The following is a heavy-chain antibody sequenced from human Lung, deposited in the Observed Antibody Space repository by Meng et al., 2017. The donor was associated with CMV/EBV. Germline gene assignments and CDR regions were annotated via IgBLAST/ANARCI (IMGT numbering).Heavy chain of an antibody. Sequence: SIRCAGYYWSWIRQHPRKGLEWIGYIYSSACTYYNPSLKSLLTISVDTSKNQFSLRLSSVTAADTAVYYCARRRSKSGYDSSGYLDSWGQGTLVTVSS. CDR2: IYSSACT. J-gene: IGHJ4*02. CDR1: SIRCAGYY. V-gene: IGHV4-31*01. CDR3: ARRRSKSGYDSSGYLDS. D-gene: IGHD3-22*01.